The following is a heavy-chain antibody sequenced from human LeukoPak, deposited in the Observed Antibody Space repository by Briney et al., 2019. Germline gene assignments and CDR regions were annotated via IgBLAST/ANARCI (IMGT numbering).Heavy chain of an antibody. CDR2: INPSGGST. Sequence: GASVKVSCKASGYTFTSYYMHWVRQAPGQGLEWMGIINPSGGSTSYAQKFQGRVTMTRDMSTSTVYMELSSLRSEDTAVYYCARGGAGCSSTSCYFFYFDYWGQGTLVTVSS. CDR1: GYTFTSYY. CDR3: ARGGAGCSSTSCYFFYFDY. J-gene: IGHJ4*02. D-gene: IGHD2-2*01. V-gene: IGHV1-46*01.